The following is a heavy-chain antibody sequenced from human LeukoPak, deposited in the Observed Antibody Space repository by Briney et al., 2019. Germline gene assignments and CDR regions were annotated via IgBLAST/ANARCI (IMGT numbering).Heavy chain of an antibody. V-gene: IGHV1-18*01. J-gene: IGHJ6*02. CDR2: ISAYNGNT. CDR1: GYTFTSYG. D-gene: IGHD4-17*01. Sequence: ASVKLSCKASGYTFTSYGISWVRQAPGQGLEWMGWISAYNGNTNYAQKLQGRVTMTTDTSTSTAYMELRSLRSDDTAVYYCARDPDPSTVTVYYYYYSMDVWGQGTTVTVSS. CDR3: ARDPDPSTVTVYYYYYSMDV.